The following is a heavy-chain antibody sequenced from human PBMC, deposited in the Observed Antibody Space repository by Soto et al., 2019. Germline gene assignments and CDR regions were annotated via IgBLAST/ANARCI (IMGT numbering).Heavy chain of an antibody. J-gene: IGHJ6*02. CDR1: GFTFSKYP. V-gene: IGHV3-64*02. CDR3: ARGQIPYGLDV. CDR2: IGGDGGTT. Sequence: EVHLVESGEDLVQPGGSLRLSCTASGFTFSKYPMHWVRQAPGKGLEYVSAIGGDGGTTFYADSVRGRFTMSRDNLKNTLYLQMRSLRVEDMAVYYCARGQIPYGLDVWGQGTTVTVS.